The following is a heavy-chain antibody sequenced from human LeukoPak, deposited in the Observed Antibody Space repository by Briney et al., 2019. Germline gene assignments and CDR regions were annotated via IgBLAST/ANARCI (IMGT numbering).Heavy chain of an antibody. CDR3: AREGEYSNRLDP. Sequence: SQTLSLTCTVSGGSISSGSYYWSWIRQPAGKGLEWIGRFYTSGSTDYNPSLKSRVTISVDTSKNQFSLKLSSVTAADTAVYYCAREGEYSNRLDPWGQGTLVTVSS. J-gene: IGHJ5*02. D-gene: IGHD4-11*01. CDR2: FYTSGST. CDR1: GGSISSGSYY. V-gene: IGHV4-61*02.